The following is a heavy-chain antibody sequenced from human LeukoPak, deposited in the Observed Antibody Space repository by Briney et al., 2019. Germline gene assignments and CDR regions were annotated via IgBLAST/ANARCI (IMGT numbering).Heavy chain of an antibody. CDR2: IYYSGST. CDR3: ATTYSSSSGWFDP. V-gene: IGHV4-39*01. Sequence: SETLSLTCTVSGGSISSSSYYWGWIRQPPGKGLEWIGSIYYSGSTYYNPSLKSRVTISVDTSKNQFSLKLSSVTAADTAVYYCATTYSSSSGWFDPWGQGTLVTVSS. CDR1: GGSISSSSYY. J-gene: IGHJ5*02. D-gene: IGHD6-6*01.